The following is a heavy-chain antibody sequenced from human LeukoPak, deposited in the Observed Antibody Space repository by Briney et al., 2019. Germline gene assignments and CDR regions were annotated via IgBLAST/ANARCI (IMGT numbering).Heavy chain of an antibody. Sequence: GGSLRLSCAASGFTFSSYWMHWVRQAPGKGLVWVSRINSDGSSTSYADSVKGRFTISRDNAKNTLYLQMNSLRAEDTAVYYCAKGQRSYWVGWYFDLWGRGTLVTVSS. V-gene: IGHV3-74*01. CDR2: INSDGSST. D-gene: IGHD1-26*01. CDR1: GFTFSSYW. J-gene: IGHJ2*01. CDR3: AKGQRSYWVGWYFDL.